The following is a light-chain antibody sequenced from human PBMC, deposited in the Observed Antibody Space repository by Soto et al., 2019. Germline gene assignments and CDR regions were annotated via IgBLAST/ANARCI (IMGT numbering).Light chain of an antibody. Sequence: QSALTQPASVSGSPGQSITISCTGTSSDIGRYDYVSWYQQFPGKAPKLMIYRVINRPSGVSDRFSGSKSGNSASLSISGLQPGAGGSYFCGSYTSATTWVFGGGTKLTAL. J-gene: IGLJ3*02. V-gene: IGLV2-14*03. CDR2: RVI. CDR1: SSDIGRYDY. CDR3: GSYTSATTWV.